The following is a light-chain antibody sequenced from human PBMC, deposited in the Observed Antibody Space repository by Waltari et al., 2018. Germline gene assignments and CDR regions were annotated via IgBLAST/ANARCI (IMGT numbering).Light chain of an antibody. J-gene: IGKJ1*01. CDR3: QKYGTRPAT. CDR2: DAS. V-gene: IGKV3-20*01. CDR1: QSVGRT. Sequence: EIVLTQSPASLSLSPGDRPTLSCRASQSVGRTLAWYQQRPGQAPRLLIYDASSRATGIPDRFSGSGSGTDFSLTISRLEPEDFAVYYCQKYGTRPATFGQGTKVEVK.